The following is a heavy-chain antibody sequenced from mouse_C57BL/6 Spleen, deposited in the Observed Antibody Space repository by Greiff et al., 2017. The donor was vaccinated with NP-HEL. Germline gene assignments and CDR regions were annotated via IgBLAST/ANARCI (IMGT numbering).Heavy chain of an antibody. CDR2: INPGSGGT. CDR3: VYYYGSSYGADY. Sequence: VKLQESGAELVRPGTSVKVSCKASGYAFTNYLIEWVKQRPGQGLEWIGVINPGSGGTNYNEKFKGKATLTADKSSSTAYMQLSSLTSEDSAVYFCVYYYGSSYGADYWGQGTTLTVSS. V-gene: IGHV1-54*01. CDR1: GYAFTNYL. J-gene: IGHJ2*01. D-gene: IGHD1-1*01.